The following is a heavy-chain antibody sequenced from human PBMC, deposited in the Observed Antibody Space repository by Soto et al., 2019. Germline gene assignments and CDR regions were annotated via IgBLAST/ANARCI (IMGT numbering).Heavy chain of an antibody. V-gene: IGHV3-30*04. CDR3: ARAYTSGCSLTVDY. CDR2: TSYDEKNK. D-gene: IGHD6-19*01. CDR1: GFTFNNYA. Sequence: PGGSLRLSCAASGFTFNNYAMHWVRQAPGKGLEWVAVTSYDEKNKYHTDSVKGRFTISRDNSKNTLYLQMNNLRTEDTAVYYCARAYTSGCSLTVDYWGQGTLVT. J-gene: IGHJ4*02.